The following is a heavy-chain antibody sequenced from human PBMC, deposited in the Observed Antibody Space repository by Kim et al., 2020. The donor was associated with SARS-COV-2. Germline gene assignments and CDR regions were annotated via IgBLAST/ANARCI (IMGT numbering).Heavy chain of an antibody. J-gene: IGHJ4*02. CDR1: GGSFSGYY. CDR2: INHSGST. CDR3: ARGGGNTVTRFYFTPLDY. D-gene: IGHD4-17*01. Sequence: SETLSLTCAVYGGSFSGYYWSWIRQPPGKGLEWIGEINHSGSTNYNPSLKSRVTISVDTSKNQSSLKLSSVTAADTAVYYCARGGGNTVTRFYFTPLDYWGQETLVTVSS. V-gene: IGHV4-34*01.